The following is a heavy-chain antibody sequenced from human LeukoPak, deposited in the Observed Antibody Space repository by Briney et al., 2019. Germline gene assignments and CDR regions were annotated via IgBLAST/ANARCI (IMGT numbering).Heavy chain of an antibody. Sequence: LSLTCAVYGGSFSGYYWSWIRQAPGKGLEWVSYISSSGSTIYYADSVKGRFTISRDNAKNSLYLQMNSLRAEDTAVYYCARSIAKIAAAGTITCYFDYWGQGTLVTVSS. CDR2: ISSSGSTI. D-gene: IGHD6-13*01. CDR1: GGSFSGYY. J-gene: IGHJ4*02. V-gene: IGHV3-11*04. CDR3: ARSIAKIAAAGTITCYFDY.